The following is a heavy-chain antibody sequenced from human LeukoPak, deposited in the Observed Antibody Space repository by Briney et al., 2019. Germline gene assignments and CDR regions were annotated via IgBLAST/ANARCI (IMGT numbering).Heavy chain of an antibody. CDR3: AKEPFGELLGPYCDY. D-gene: IGHD3-10*01. V-gene: IGHV3-21*04. Sequence: PGGSLRLSCAASGFTFSSYSMNWVRQAPGKGLEWVSSISSSSSYIYYADSVKGRFTISRDNSKNTLYLQMNSLRAEDTAVYYCAKEPFGELLGPYCDYWGQGTLVTVSS. CDR1: GFTFSSYS. J-gene: IGHJ4*02. CDR2: ISSSSSYI.